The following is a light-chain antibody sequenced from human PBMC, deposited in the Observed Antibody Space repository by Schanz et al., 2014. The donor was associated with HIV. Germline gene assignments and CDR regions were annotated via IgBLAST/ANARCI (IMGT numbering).Light chain of an antibody. J-gene: IGLJ3*02. Sequence: QSALTQPASASGSPGQSITISCTGTSSDVGGYNYVSWYQQHPGKAPKLMIYDVSNRPSGVSNRFSGSKSGNTASLTISGLQAEDEADYYCSSYTSSSTLEVFGGGTKVTVL. CDR2: DVS. V-gene: IGLV2-14*03. CDR1: SSDVGGYNY. CDR3: SSYTSSSTLEV.